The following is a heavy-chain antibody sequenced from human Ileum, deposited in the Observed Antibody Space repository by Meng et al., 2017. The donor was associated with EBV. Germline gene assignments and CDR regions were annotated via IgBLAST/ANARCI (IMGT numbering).Heavy chain of an antibody. D-gene: IGHD3-22*01. V-gene: IGHV4-28*01. Sequence: QVQLQASGPGLVKPSDTLSLTCAVSGYSISSTNWWGWIRQPPGKGLEWIGYIYYSGSTSYNPSLKSRVTMSVDTSKNQFSLNLNPVTAVDTAVYYCARNVPGTSAYYDWGQGTLVTVSS. J-gene: IGHJ4*02. CDR2: IYYSGST. CDR1: GYSISSTNW. CDR3: ARNVPGTSAYYD.